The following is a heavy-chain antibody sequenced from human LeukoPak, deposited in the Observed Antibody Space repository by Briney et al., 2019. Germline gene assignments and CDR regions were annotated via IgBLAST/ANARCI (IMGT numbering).Heavy chain of an antibody. Sequence: SSETLSLTCTVSGGSISSFYWSWIRQPPGKGLEWIGYIYYSGTTNYNPSLKSRVTMSLDTSKTQFSLKLSSVTAAGTAVYYCARVAPTVTMTYYFDYWGQGTLVTVSS. D-gene: IGHD4-11*01. CDR3: ARVAPTVTMTYYFDY. V-gene: IGHV4-59*01. CDR2: IYYSGTT. CDR1: GGSISSFY. J-gene: IGHJ4*02.